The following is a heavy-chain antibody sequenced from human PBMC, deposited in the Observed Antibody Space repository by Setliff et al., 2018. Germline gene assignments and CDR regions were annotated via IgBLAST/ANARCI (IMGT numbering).Heavy chain of an antibody. J-gene: IGHJ4*02. Sequence: SETLSLTCTVSGYSISSGYIWGWIRQPPGKGLEWVGNIGHTGSINYNPSLKSRITISIDTSKNQFSLKVTSVTAADTAVYYCARGRSVWSYWGQGILVTVSS. CDR3: ARGRSVWSY. CDR2: IGHTGSI. V-gene: IGHV4-38-2*02. D-gene: IGHD3-3*01. CDR1: GYSISSGYI.